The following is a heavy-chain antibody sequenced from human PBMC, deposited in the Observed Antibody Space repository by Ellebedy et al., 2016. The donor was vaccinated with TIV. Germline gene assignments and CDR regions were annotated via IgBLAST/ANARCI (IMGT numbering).Heavy chain of an antibody. CDR2: IKSKTDGGAA. Sequence: GESLMISCAASGFTFSNAWMNWVRQAPGKGLEWVGRIKSKTDGGAADYAAPVKGRFTISGDDSKNTLYLQMNSLKTEDTAVYFCTTVYRYNYDSVWGQGTLVTVSS. J-gene: IGHJ4*02. D-gene: IGHD5-18*01. CDR1: GFTFSNAW. V-gene: IGHV3-15*01. CDR3: TTVYRYNYDSV.